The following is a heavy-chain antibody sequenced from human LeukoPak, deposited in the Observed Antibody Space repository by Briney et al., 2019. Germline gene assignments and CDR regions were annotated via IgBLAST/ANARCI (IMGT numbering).Heavy chain of an antibody. CDR3: ARLYQGVVTP. Sequence: TCXXXXGSISSSSYXWGWIRQPPGKGLEWIGSIYYSGGTYYNPSIKSQFTKSVETAKNRFSLKLSSVTAADTAVYYCARLYQGVVTPWGQGTLVTVSS. J-gene: IGHJ5*02. V-gene: IGHV4-39*01. CDR2: IYYSGGT. D-gene: IGHD2-21*02. CDR1: XGSISSSSYX.